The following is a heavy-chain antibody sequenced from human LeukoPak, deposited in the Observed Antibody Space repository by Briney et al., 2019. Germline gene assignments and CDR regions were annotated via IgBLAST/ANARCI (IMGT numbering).Heavy chain of an antibody. Sequence: GGSLRLSCAAPGFTFSSYGMHWVRQAPGKGLEWVAVISYDGSNKYYADSVKGRFTISRDNSKNTLYLQMNSLRAEDTAVYYCARGSSGWMEDYFDYWGQGTLVTVSS. D-gene: IGHD6-19*01. V-gene: IGHV3-30*03. J-gene: IGHJ4*02. CDR2: ISYDGSNK. CDR3: ARGSSGWMEDYFDY. CDR1: GFTFSSYG.